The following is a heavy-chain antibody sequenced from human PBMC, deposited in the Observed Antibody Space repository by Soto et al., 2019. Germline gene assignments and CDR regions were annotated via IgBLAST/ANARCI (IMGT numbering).Heavy chain of an antibody. J-gene: IGHJ6*03. CDR3: TTAPDYGDYGYYYYYMDV. V-gene: IGHV3-15*01. D-gene: IGHD4-17*01. CDR1: GFTFSNAW. Sequence: GGSLRLSCAASGFTFSNAWMSWVRQAPGKGLEWVGRIKSKTDGGTTDYAEPVKGRFTLSREDSKNTLNLQMNRLKTEDTAVYYCTTAPDYGDYGYYYYYMDVWGKGTTVTVSS. CDR2: IKSKTDGGTT.